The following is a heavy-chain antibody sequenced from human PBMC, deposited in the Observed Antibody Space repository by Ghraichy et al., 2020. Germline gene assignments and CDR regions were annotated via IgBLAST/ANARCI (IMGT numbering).Heavy chain of an antibody. J-gene: IGHJ5*01. CDR3: ARDRLPLNGDFVS. V-gene: IGHV3-21*01. CDR2: IDLTSSYI. CDR1: GFPFSDYS. D-gene: IGHD2-21*02. Sequence: LSLTCVASGFPFSDYSMNWVRQAPGKGLEWVSSIDLTSSYIYYADSLKGRFTISRDNARNSLYLQMNSLRAEDMAVYYCARDRLPLNGDFVSWGQGSLVTVSS.